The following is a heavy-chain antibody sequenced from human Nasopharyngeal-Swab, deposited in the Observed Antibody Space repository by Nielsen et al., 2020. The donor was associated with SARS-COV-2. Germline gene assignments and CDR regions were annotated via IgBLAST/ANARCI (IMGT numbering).Heavy chain of an antibody. Sequence: MRQRPGKGLEWIGSVYYGGNTYYNPSLKSRVTISVDTSKNQFSLKLASVTAADTAVYYCAGLAAHGYFYYYYGMDVWGQGTTVTVSS. V-gene: IGHV4-39*01. CDR2: VYYGGNT. J-gene: IGHJ6*02. CDR3: AGLAAHGYFYYYYGMDV. D-gene: IGHD6-6*01.